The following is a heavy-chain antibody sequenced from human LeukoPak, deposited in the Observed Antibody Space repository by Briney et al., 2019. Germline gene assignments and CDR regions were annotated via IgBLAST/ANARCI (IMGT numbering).Heavy chain of an antibody. CDR1: GGTFSSYA. D-gene: IGHD6-19*01. Sequence: ASVKVSCKASGGTFSSYAISWVRQAPGQGLEWMGWISAYNGNTNYAQKLQGRVTMTTDTSTSTAYMELRSLRSDDTAVYYCARDSSSGLGFDYWGQGTLVTVSS. V-gene: IGHV1-18*01. CDR2: ISAYNGNT. J-gene: IGHJ4*02. CDR3: ARDSSSGLGFDY.